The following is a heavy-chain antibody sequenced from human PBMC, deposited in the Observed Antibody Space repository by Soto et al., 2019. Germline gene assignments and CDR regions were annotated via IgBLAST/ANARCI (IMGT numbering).Heavy chain of an antibody. CDR2: ISAYNGNT. CDR1: GYTFTSYA. CDR3: ATDSGYGICDY. D-gene: IGHD5-12*01. V-gene: IGHV1-18*01. J-gene: IGHJ4*02. Sequence: QVQRVQSGVEVKKPGASVTVSCKASGYTFTSYAISWVRHAPGQGLEWLGWISAYNGNTNYAQKLQGRVTMTTDTSTSPAYMELSSVKSGGTAVYYCATDSGYGICDYWGQGTLVTVSS.